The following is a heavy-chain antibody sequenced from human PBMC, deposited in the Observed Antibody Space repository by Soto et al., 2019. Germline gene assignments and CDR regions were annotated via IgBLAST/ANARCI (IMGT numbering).Heavy chain of an antibody. J-gene: IGHJ4*02. CDR2: ISSNGGST. Sequence: AGGSLRLSCSASGFTFSSYAMHWVRQAPGKGLEYVSAISSNGGSTYYADSVKGRFTISRDNSKNTLYLQMSSLRAEDTAVYYCVKGSGDYDFWSGYYPGDYWGQGTLVTVSS. CDR3: VKGSGDYDFWSGYYPGDY. CDR1: GFTFSSYA. V-gene: IGHV3-64D*06. D-gene: IGHD3-3*01.